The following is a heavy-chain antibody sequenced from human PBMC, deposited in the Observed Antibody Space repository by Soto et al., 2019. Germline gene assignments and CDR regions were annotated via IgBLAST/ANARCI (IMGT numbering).Heavy chain of an antibody. J-gene: IGHJ4*02. V-gene: IGHV1-46*03. CDR3: TSAYCSGGGCYSIDY. Sequence: QVQLVQSGAEVKKPGASVKVSCKASGYTFTNYYMHWVRQAPGQGLEWMGIINPSGSTTYAQKFQGRLTTTRDTDTSTVHLERASRRSGDTAGYYSTSAYCSGGGCYSIDYWGQGTLVTVSS. CDR2: INPSGST. D-gene: IGHD2-15*01. CDR1: GYTFTNYY.